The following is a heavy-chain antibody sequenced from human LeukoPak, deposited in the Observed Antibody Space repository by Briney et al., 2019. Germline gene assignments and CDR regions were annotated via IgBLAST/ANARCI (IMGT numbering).Heavy chain of an antibody. CDR1: GFTLGSHD. J-gene: IGHJ4*02. CDR2: VSSGFHA. Sequence: GGSLRLSYTASGFTLGSHDMHWVRQIPGQGLEWVAAVSSGFHAFFADFVQGRFTVSREDARNSLYLQMNSLRAGDTAVYYCVREARGYHYTYFDYWGQGTLVTVSS. CDR3: VREARGYHYTYFDY. V-gene: IGHV3-13*01. D-gene: IGHD5-18*01.